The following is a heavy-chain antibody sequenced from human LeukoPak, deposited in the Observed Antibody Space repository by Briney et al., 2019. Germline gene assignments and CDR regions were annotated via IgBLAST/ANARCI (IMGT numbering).Heavy chain of an antibody. Sequence: SETLSLTCTVSGGSISSYYWSWVRQPPGKGLEWIGYIYFTGSTSHNPSLKSRVTISVDMSKNQFSLKLSSVTAADTALYYCARGEHFASGSYHFWGQGTLVTVAS. CDR2: IYFTGST. CDR3: ARGEHFASGSYHF. V-gene: IGHV4-59*12. CDR1: GGSISSYY. D-gene: IGHD3-10*01. J-gene: IGHJ4*02.